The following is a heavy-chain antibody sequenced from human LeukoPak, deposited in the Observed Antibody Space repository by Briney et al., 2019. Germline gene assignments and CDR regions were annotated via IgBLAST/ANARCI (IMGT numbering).Heavy chain of an antibody. V-gene: IGHV3-21*01. J-gene: IGHJ4*03. CDR1: GFTFSTYS. CDR3: ARDPNADGYFDY. CDR2: ISSSSSYI. D-gene: IGHD6-13*01. Sequence: GGSLRLSCAASGFTFSTYSMHWVRQAPGKGLEWVSSISSSSSYIYYADSVKGRFTISRDNARNSPSLQMHSLRAEDTAVYYCARDPNADGYFDYWGQGTLVTVSS.